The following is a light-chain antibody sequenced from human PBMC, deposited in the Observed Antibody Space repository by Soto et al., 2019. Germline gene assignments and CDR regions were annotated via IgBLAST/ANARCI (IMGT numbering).Light chain of an antibody. Sequence: QSALTQPASVSGSPGQSIAISCTGTSSDVGTYTYVSWYQHHPGKAPKLMIYDVSSRPSGVSDRFSGSKSGNTASLTISGLQAEYEADYYCSSYTSSSTEVFGTGTKLTVL. CDR2: DVS. V-gene: IGLV2-14*03. CDR3: SSYTSSSTEV. CDR1: SSDVGTYTY. J-gene: IGLJ1*01.